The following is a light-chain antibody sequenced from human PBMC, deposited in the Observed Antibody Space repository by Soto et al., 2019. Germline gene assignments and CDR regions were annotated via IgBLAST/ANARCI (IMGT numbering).Light chain of an antibody. Sequence: AIRMTQSPSSFSASTGYRFTITCRASQGISSYLAWYQQKPGKAPKLLIYAASTLQSGVPSRLSGSGSGTEFTLTISSLQPDDFATYYCQQYNILSTFGQGTKVDIK. V-gene: IGKV1-8*01. CDR2: AAS. CDR3: QQYNILST. CDR1: QGISSY. J-gene: IGKJ1*01.